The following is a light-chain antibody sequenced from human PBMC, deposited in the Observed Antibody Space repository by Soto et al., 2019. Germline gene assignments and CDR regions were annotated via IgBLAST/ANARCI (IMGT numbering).Light chain of an antibody. CDR2: GAS. Sequence: EIVLTQSPGTLSLSPGEGATLSCRASQSVSTNFFAWYQQKPGQAPRLLIYGASTRATCIPDRFSGSGSGTDFTLTISRLEPEDFAVYYCQQYGRTSRTFGQGTKVDIK. CDR3: QQYGRTSRT. CDR1: QSVSTNF. J-gene: IGKJ1*01. V-gene: IGKV3-20*01.